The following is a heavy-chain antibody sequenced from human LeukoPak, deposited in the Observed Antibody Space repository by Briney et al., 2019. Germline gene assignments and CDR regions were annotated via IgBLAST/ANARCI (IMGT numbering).Heavy chain of an antibody. J-gene: IGHJ5*02. D-gene: IGHD1-26*01. CDR3: ARVSGAGDGWFDP. Sequence: SETRSLTCAVYGGSFSGYYWSWIRQPPGKGLEWIGEINHSGSTNYNPSLKSRVTISVDTSKNQFSLKLSSVTAADTAVYYCARVSGAGDGWFDPWGQGTLVTVSS. CDR1: GGSFSGYY. V-gene: IGHV4-34*01. CDR2: INHSGST.